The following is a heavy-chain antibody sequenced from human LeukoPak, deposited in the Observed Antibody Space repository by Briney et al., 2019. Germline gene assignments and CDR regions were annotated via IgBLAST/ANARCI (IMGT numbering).Heavy chain of an antibody. CDR1: GVTFSSYE. V-gene: IGHV3-48*03. D-gene: IGHD2-2*01. CDR3: ARIPLVSWWYFDL. J-gene: IGHJ2*01. Sequence: GGSLRLSCAASGVTFSSYEMNWVRQAPGKGLEWVSYISSSGSTIYYADSVKGRFTISRDNAKTSLHLQMNSPRAADTAVYYCARIPLVSWWYFDLWGRGTLVTVSS. CDR2: ISSSGSTI.